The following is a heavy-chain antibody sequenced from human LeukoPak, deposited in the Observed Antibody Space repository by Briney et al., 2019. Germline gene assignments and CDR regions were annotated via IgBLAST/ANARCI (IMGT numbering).Heavy chain of an antibody. V-gene: IGHV3-30-3*02. CDR1: GFTFSSYA. CDR2: ISYDGKNK. Sequence: PGGSLRLSCAASGFTFSSYAMHWVRQAPGKGLEWVAVISYDGKNKYYADSVKGRFTISRDNSKNTLYLQMNSLRAEDTAVYYCAKRLSPRDLIAVAGTDAFDIWGQGTMVTVSS. D-gene: IGHD6-19*01. CDR3: AKRLSPRDLIAVAGTDAFDI. J-gene: IGHJ3*02.